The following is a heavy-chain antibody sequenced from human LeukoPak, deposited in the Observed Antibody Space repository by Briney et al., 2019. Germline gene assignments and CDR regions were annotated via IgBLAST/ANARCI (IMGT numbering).Heavy chain of an antibody. D-gene: IGHD2-15*01. CDR2: ISYDGSNK. CDR3: AKEGRVVAATQSSPDY. V-gene: IGHV3-30*18. J-gene: IGHJ4*02. CDR1: GGSFSGYY. Sequence: LSLTCAVYGGSFSGYYWSWIRQPPGKGLEWVAVISYDGSNKYYADSVKGRFTISRDNSKNTLYLQMNSLRAEDTAVYYCAKEGRVVAATQSSPDYWGQGTLVTVSS.